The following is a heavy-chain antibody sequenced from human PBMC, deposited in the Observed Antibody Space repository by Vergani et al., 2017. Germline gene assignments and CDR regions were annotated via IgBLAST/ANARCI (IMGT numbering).Heavy chain of an antibody. CDR2: MDYSGST. V-gene: IGHV4-39*01. D-gene: IGHD2-15*01. CDR1: GDSVISTDYH. J-gene: IGHJ4*02. CDR3: ASKRGACRAAYCHSYDF. Sequence: QVQLQESGPGLVKPSETLSLTCTVSGDSVISTDYHWCWIRQPPGKGLEWIGSMDYSGSTSYTPSLESRISISFETPKNQFSLRLTSVTAADTAVYYCASKRGACRAAYCHSYDFWGPGTLVGVSS.